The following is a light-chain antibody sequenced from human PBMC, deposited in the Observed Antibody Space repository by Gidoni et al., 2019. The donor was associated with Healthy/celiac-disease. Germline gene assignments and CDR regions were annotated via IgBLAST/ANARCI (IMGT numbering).Light chain of an antibody. CDR2: KAS. Sequence: FQMTQSPSTLSASVGYRVIITCRASQSISSWLAWYQQKPWKAPKLLIYKASSLESEVPSRFSGSGSGTEFTLTISSLQPNDFATYYCQQYNSYSLTFGQGTKVEIK. J-gene: IGKJ1*01. CDR3: QQYNSYSLT. V-gene: IGKV1-5*03. CDR1: QSISSW.